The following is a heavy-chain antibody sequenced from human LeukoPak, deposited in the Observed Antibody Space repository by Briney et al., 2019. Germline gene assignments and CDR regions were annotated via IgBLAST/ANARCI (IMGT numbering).Heavy chain of an antibody. D-gene: IGHD2-2*01. CDR1: GFTFSSYW. Sequence: GGSLRLSCAASGFTFSSYWMHWVRQAPGKGLVWVSRINSDGSSTSYADSVKGRFTISRDNAKNTLYLQMNSLRAEDTAVCYCARDCSSTSCYDYWGQGTLVTVSS. J-gene: IGHJ4*02. V-gene: IGHV3-74*01. CDR2: INSDGSST. CDR3: ARDCSSTSCYDY.